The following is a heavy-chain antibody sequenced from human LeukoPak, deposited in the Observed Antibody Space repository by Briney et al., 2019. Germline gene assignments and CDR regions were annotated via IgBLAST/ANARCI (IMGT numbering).Heavy chain of an antibody. CDR1: GGSFSGYY. J-gene: IGHJ6*02. D-gene: IGHD2-2*01. CDR3: ARGSYCSSPTCREFYYYYGMDV. CDR2: INHSGST. V-gene: IGHV4-34*01. Sequence: SETLSLTCDVYGGSFSGYYWSWIRQPPGKGLEWIGEINHSGSTNYNPSLKSRVTISVDTSKNQFSLKLSSVTAADTAVYCCARGSYCSSPTCREFYYYYGMDVWGQGTTVTVSS.